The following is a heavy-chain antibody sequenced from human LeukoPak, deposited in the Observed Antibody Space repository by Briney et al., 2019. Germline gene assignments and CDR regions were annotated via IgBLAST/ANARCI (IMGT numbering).Heavy chain of an antibody. CDR3: ARPKTETGYDAFDI. J-gene: IGHJ3*02. D-gene: IGHD2-15*01. CDR2: IYPGDSDT. CDR1: GYSFTSYW. V-gene: IGHV5-51*01. Sequence: GESLKISCKGSGYSFTSYWIGWVRQMPGKGLEWMGIIYPGDSDTRYSPSFQGQVTISADKSISTAYLQWSSLRASDIAMYYCARPKTETGYDAFDIWGQGTMVTVSS.